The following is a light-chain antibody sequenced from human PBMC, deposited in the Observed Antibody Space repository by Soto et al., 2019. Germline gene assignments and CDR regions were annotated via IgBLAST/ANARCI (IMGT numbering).Light chain of an antibody. Sequence: EIVMTQSPVTLSVSPGGRATLSCRASQSISDTLAWYQQKPGQAPRILIHGASTRAPSFPARFSGSGSGTDFTRTISSLQSEDFAVYYCQQYNNWPWTFGQGTKVEIK. CDR2: GAS. CDR1: QSISDT. CDR3: QQYNNWPWT. J-gene: IGKJ1*01. V-gene: IGKV3-15*01.